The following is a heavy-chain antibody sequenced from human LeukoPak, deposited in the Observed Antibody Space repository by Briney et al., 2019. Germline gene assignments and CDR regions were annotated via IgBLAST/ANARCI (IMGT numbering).Heavy chain of an antibody. CDR3: AKGGGTDHYYYMDV. CDR2: ISGSDGSA. CDR1: GFTFSSYA. D-gene: IGHD3-16*01. J-gene: IGHJ6*03. V-gene: IGHV3-23*01. Sequence: PGGSLRLSCVASGFTFSSYAMNWVRQAPGRGLEWVSAISGSDGSAYYVDSVKGRFTISRDNYKTTLYLQMNSLRAEDTAVYYCAKGGGTDHYYYMDVWGKGTTVTVSS.